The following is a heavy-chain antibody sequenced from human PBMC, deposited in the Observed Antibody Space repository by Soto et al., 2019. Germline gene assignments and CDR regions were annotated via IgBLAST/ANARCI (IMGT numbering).Heavy chain of an antibody. CDR1: GFTFSSYW. Sequence: GGSLRLSCAASGFTFSSYWMTWVRQVPGKGLEWVANIKQDGSEKYYVDSGKGRFTVSRDNAKNSVYLQMNSLRAEDTAVYYCAPCIAARPYSYYYMDVWGKGTPVTVSS. CDR3: APCIAARPYSYYYMDV. J-gene: IGHJ6*03. D-gene: IGHD6-6*01. V-gene: IGHV3-7*01. CDR2: IKQDGSEK.